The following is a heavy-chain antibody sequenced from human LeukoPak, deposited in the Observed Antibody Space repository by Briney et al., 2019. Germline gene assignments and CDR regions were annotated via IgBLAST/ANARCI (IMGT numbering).Heavy chain of an antibody. Sequence: PGGSLRLSCAASGFTFSSYSMNWVRQAPGKGLEWVSSISSSSTYINYADSVKGRFTISRDNAKNSLYLQMNSLRAEDTAVYYCARDRQVVPAAINYDWFDPWGQGTLVTVSS. CDR3: ARDRQVVPAAINYDWFDP. CDR2: ISSSSTYI. D-gene: IGHD2-2*02. CDR1: GFTFSSYS. V-gene: IGHV3-21*01. J-gene: IGHJ5*02.